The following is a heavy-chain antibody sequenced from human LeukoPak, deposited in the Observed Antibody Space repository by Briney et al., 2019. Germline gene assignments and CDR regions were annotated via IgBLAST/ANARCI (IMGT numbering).Heavy chain of an antibody. J-gene: IGHJ4*02. Sequence: GWSLRLSCAASGFTFSRYAMSWVRQAPGKGLEWVSAISGSGGSTYYADSVKGRFTISRDNSKNTLYLQMNSLRAEDTAVYYCAKYTLYDILTGYYLRHPGGFDYWGQGTLVTVSS. CDR3: AKYTLYDILTGYYLRHPGGFDY. D-gene: IGHD3-9*01. CDR1: GFTFSRYA. CDR2: ISGSGGST. V-gene: IGHV3-23*01.